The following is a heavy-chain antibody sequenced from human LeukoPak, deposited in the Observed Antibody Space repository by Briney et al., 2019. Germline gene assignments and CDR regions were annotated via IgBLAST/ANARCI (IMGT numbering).Heavy chain of an antibody. CDR2: ISAGGGST. CDR1: GFTFSSYA. D-gene: IGHD3-9*01. Sequence: GGSLRLSCAASGFTFSSYAMSWVRQAPGKGLEWGAGISAGGGSTYYADSVKGRFTISRDNSKNMLYLQLNSLRAEDTAVYYCAKGDPPTYYDILTGQDYWGQGTLVTVSS. V-gene: IGHV3-23*01. J-gene: IGHJ4*02. CDR3: AKGDPPTYYDILTGQDY.